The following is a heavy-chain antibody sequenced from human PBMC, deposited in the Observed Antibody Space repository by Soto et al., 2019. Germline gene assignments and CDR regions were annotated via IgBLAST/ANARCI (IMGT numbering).Heavy chain of an antibody. Sequence: QVQLVQSGAEVKKPGSSVKVSCKTSGGSFSNYAVNWVRQAPGQGLEWMGGIIPIFATPSYAQKFQGRVTHIADESTSTAFMEPSRLSSDDTAVYYWARGGEIATSKFYFDSWGQGTLVTVSS. J-gene: IGHJ4*02. CDR1: GGSFSNYA. CDR2: IIPIFATP. D-gene: IGHD3-16*01. V-gene: IGHV1-69*01. CDR3: ARGGEIATSKFYFDS.